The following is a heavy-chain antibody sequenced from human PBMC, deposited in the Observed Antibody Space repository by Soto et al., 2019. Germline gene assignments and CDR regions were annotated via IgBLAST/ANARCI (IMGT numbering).Heavy chain of an antibody. J-gene: IGHJ4*02. V-gene: IGHV3-30-3*01. CDR3: ARDQTLVIIHLFDY. D-gene: IGHD3-10*01. CDR1: GFTFSNYT. Sequence: PGGSLRLSCAASGFTFSNYTMHWVRQAPGKGLEWVAVISYDGSNKYYADSVKGRFTISRDNSKNTLYLQMNSLRADDTAVYYCARDQTLVIIHLFDYWGQGPLVTVSP. CDR2: ISYDGSNK.